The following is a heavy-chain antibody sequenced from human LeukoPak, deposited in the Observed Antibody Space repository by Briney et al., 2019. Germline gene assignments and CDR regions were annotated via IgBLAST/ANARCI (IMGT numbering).Heavy chain of an antibody. Sequence: SETLSLTCAVSGGSISTYYWSWVRQPPGKGLEWLGSIYFSGSTNYSPSLESRLSISLHTSKTQFSLRLASVTAADTAVYYCARLRGELGVLMEFDSWGQGTLVTVSS. J-gene: IGHJ4*02. CDR1: GGSISTYY. D-gene: IGHD2-8*01. V-gene: IGHV4-59*08. CDR2: IYFSGST. CDR3: ARLRGELGVLMEFDS.